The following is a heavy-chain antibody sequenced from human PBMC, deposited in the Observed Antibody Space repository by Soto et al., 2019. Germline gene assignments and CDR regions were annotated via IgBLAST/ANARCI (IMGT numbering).Heavy chain of an antibody. CDR3: ARGLVEAFDY. V-gene: IGHV4-34*01. CDR2: INHSGST. J-gene: IGHJ4*02. Sequence: QVQLQQWGAGLLKPSETLSLTCAVYGGSFSGYYWSWIRQPPGKGLEWIGEINHSGSTNYNPSLKRRVTISVDTSKNQFSLKLSSVTAADTAVYYCARGLVEAFDYWGQGTLVTVSS. D-gene: IGHD6-6*01. CDR1: GGSFSGYY.